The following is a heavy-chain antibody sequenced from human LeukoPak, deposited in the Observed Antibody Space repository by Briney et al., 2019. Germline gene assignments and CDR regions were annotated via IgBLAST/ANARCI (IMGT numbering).Heavy chain of an antibody. CDR3: ARDPSGSYSEDAFDI. CDR1: GYTFTGYY. Sequence: SVKVSRKPSGYTFTGYYMHCVRQAPGQGLEWMGWINPNSGGTNYAQQFQVRATMTRDTSISTAYMELSRLRSDDTAVYYCARDPSGSYSEDAFDIWGQGTMVTVSS. CDR2: INPNSGGT. V-gene: IGHV1-2*02. J-gene: IGHJ3*02. D-gene: IGHD1-26*01.